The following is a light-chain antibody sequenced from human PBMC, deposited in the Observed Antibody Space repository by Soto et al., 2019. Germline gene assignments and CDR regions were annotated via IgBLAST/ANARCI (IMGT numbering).Light chain of an antibody. V-gene: IGKV1-5*03. J-gene: IGKJ1*01. Sequence: DIQMTQSPSTLSASVGDRVTITCRASQSISSWLAWYQQKPGKAPKLLIYKASSLESGVPSRFSGSGSGTEFNLTISSLQPDDLATYYCQQYNSYRWTFGQGTKVEIK. CDR2: KAS. CDR1: QSISSW. CDR3: QQYNSYRWT.